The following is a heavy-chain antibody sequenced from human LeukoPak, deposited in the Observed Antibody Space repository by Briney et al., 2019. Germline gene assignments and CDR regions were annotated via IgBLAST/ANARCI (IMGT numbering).Heavy chain of an antibody. V-gene: IGHV3-66*02. CDR1: GFTFGDYG. CDR2: IYSGGST. Sequence: PGGSLRLSCAASGFTFGDYGMSWVRQAPGKGLEWVSVIYSGGSTYYADSVKGRFTISRDNSKNTLYLQMISLRAEDTAVYYCARDLGTVTTRSNWFDPWGQGTLVTVSS. D-gene: IGHD4-11*01. J-gene: IGHJ5*02. CDR3: ARDLGTVTTRSNWFDP.